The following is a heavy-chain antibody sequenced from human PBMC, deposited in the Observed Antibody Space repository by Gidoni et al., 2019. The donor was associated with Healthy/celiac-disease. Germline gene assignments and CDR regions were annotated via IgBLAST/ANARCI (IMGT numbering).Heavy chain of an antibody. D-gene: IGHD3-22*01. Sequence: EVQLVESGGGLVKPGGSLRLSCAAPGFTFSNAWMTWFRQDPGKGLEWGGRIKSKTDGGTTDYAAPVKGRFTISRDDSKNTLYLQMNSLKTEDTAVYYCTTSVQYDSSGYYYKYYFDYWGQGTLVTVSS. CDR3: TTSVQYDSSGYYYKYYFDY. CDR2: IKSKTDGGTT. CDR1: GFTFSNAW. J-gene: IGHJ4*02. V-gene: IGHV3-15*07.